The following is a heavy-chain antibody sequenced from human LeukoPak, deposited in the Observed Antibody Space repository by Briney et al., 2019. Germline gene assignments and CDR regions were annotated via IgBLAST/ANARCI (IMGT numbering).Heavy chain of an antibody. J-gene: IGHJ4*02. CDR3: ARLCSGGSCYYYFDY. Sequence: EASVKVSCKASGYTFTSYAMHWVRQAPGQRLEWMGWINAGNGNTKYSQKFQGRVTITRDTSASTAYMELSSLRSEDTAVYYCARLCSGGSCYYYFDYWSQGTLVTVSS. CDR1: GYTFTSYA. CDR2: INAGNGNT. V-gene: IGHV1-3*01. D-gene: IGHD2-15*01.